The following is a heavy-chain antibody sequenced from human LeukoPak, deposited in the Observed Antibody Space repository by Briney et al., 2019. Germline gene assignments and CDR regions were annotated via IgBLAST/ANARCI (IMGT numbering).Heavy chain of an antibody. CDR2: INPNSGGT. Sequence: GASVKVSCKASGYTFTGYYMHWARQAPGQGLEWMGWINPNSGGTNYAQKFQGRVTMTRDTSISTAYMELSRLRSDDTAVYYCARLPYYYDSSGYLSALGFDYWGQGTLVTVSS. V-gene: IGHV1-2*02. CDR3: ARLPYYYDSSGYLSALGFDY. CDR1: GYTFTGYY. J-gene: IGHJ4*02. D-gene: IGHD3-22*01.